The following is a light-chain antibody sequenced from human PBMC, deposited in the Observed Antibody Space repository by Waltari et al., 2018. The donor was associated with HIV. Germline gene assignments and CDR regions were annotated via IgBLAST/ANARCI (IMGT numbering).Light chain of an antibody. CDR1: RSNLGNKT. Sequence: QSVLTQPPSASGTTGPRVTVSFSGSRSNLGNKTVSWYQQLPGTAPKLLILIDDQRPSGVPDRFSGSKSGTSASLAISGLQSEDEADYYCAVWDDSLFGYVFGTGTKVAVL. J-gene: IGLJ1*01. CDR3: AVWDDSLFGYV. CDR2: IDD. V-gene: IGLV1-44*01.